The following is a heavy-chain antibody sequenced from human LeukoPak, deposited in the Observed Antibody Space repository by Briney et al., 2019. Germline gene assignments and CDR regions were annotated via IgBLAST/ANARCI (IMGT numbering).Heavy chain of an antibody. Sequence: ATVNLSCKASGYVLASHSLHCVRQAPPQGLEWVGYIKPPSDATDLAQTFQGRVTLTRDTSISTAYREVNGLTADDTSVYVCAKDEADQRFDNWGQGTLVTVSS. V-gene: IGHV1-2*02. CDR3: AKDEADQRFDN. D-gene: IGHD2-2*01. CDR2: IKPPSDAT. J-gene: IGHJ4*02. CDR1: GYVLASHS.